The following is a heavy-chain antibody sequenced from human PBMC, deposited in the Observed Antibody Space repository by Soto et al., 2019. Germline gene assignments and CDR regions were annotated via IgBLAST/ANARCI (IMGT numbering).Heavy chain of an antibody. V-gene: IGHV4-34*01. J-gene: IGHJ4*02. D-gene: IGHD3-3*01. Sequence: SETLSLTCAVYGGSFSGYYWSWIRQPPGKGLEWIGEINHSGSTNYNPSLKSRVTISVDTSKNQFSLKLSSVTAADTAVYYCARSGPFWSGYCPLDYWGQGTLVTVSS. CDR2: INHSGST. CDR1: GGSFSGYY. CDR3: ARSGPFWSGYCPLDY.